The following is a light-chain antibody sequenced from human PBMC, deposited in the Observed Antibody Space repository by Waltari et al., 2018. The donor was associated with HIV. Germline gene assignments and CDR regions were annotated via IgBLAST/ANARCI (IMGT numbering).Light chain of an antibody. J-gene: IGLJ3*02. CDR3: ETWDSSTWV. CDR2: LAGGGGY. Sequence: QPVLTHSSSASASLRSSAKLTCTLTSGHRRNILACHPQQPGKAPRYLMKLAGGGGYNKGSGVPDRFSGSSSGADRYLTIANHQLEDEADYYCETWDSSTWVFGGGTKVTVL. V-gene: IGLV4-60*01. CDR1: SGHRRNI.